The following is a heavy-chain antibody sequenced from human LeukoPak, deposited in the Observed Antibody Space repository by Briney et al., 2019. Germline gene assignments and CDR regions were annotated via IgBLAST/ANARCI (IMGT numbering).Heavy chain of an antibody. J-gene: IGHJ4*02. V-gene: IGHV3-30-3*01. CDR2: ISQDGSNK. D-gene: IGHD5-24*01. CDR3: ARDGEHGYNDIDF. CDR1: GFTFRSYS. Sequence: GRSLRLSCAASGFTFRSYSMHWVRQAPGRGLESVVVISQDGSNKYYAGSVKGRFTISRDNSENTLYLQMNSLRADDTALYYCARDGEHGYNDIDFWGQGTLVTVSS.